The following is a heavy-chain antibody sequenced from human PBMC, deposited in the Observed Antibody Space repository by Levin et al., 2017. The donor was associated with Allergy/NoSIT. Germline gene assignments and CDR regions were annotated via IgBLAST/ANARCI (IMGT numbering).Heavy chain of an antibody. CDR3: ARRGTRDYSYMDV. D-gene: IGHD1-1*01. CDR2: IYPGDSDT. CDR1: GYSFTSYW. Sequence: GESLKISCQGSGYSFTSYWIGWVRQMPGKGLEWMGIIYPGDSDTRYSPSFQGQVTISADKSISTAYLQWSSLKASDTAIYYCARRGTRDYSYMDVWGKGTTVTVSS. J-gene: IGHJ6*03. V-gene: IGHV5-51*01.